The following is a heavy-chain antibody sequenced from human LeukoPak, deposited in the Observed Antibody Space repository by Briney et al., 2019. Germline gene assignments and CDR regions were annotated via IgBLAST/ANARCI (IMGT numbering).Heavy chain of an antibody. CDR3: ASGEIANWFDP. J-gene: IGHJ5*02. CDR2: IYYSGST. CDR1: GGSISSYY. D-gene: IGHD5-24*01. V-gene: IGHV4-59*01. Sequence: SETLSLTCTVSGGSISSYYWSWIRQPPGKGLEWIGYIYYSGSTNYNPSLKSRVTISVDTSKNQFSLKLSSVTAADTAVYYCASGEIANWFDPWGQGTLVTVSS.